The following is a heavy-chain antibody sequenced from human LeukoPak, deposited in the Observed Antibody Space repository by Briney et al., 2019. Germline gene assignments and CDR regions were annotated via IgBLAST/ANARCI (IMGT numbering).Heavy chain of an antibody. V-gene: IGHV3-21*01. J-gene: IGHJ4*02. CDR3: ARDPGRTVAAGYCDY. CDR2: ITSSSAYT. Sequence: GGSLRLSCAASAFTFNTYSMIWVRQAPGKGLEWVSSITSSSAYTYYADSVKGRFTISRDNAKNSLYLQMNSLRAEDTAIYYCARDPGRTVAAGYCDYWGQGSLVTVSS. CDR1: AFTFNTYS. D-gene: IGHD3-9*01.